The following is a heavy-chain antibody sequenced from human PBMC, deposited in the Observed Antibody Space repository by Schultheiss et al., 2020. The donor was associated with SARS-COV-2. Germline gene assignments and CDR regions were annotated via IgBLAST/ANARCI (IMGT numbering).Heavy chain of an antibody. CDR3: ARDWGRPTNQIMAPNYYYYYGMDV. CDR2: FDPEDGET. Sequence: ASVKVSCKVSGYTLTELSMHWVRQAPGKGLEWMGGFDPEDGETIYAQKFQGRVTITADESTSTAYMELSSLRSEDTAVYYCARDWGRPTNQIMAPNYYYYYGMDVWGQGTTVTVSS. CDR1: GYTLTELS. V-gene: IGHV1-24*01. D-gene: IGHD3-16*01. J-gene: IGHJ6*02.